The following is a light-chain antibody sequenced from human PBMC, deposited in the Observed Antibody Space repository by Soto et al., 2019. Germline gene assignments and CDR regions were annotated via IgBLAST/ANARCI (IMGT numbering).Light chain of an antibody. CDR1: SSDVGGTDR. CDR2: EVR. V-gene: IGLV2-18*02. J-gene: IGLJ1*01. CDR3: SSHTSSSSPYV. Sequence: QSALTQPPSVSGSPGQSVTISCTGTSSDVGGTDRVSWYQQSPGTAPKLMIYEVRNRPSGVPDRFSGSKSGNTASLTISGLRAEDEADYYCSSHTSSSSPYVFGTGTKLTVL.